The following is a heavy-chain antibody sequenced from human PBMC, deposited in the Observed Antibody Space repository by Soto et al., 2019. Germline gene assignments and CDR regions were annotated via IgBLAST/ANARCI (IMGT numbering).Heavy chain of an antibody. Sequence: QVQLVESGGGVVQPGRSLRLSFAASGFTFSSNAMHWVRQAPGKGLEGVAVMSYDGSNEYYADSVKGRFTISRDNSKNTLYLQMNSLRAEDTAVYYCARDSILSGTTRPPPLDYWGQGTLVTVSS. D-gene: IGHD4-17*01. CDR3: ARDSILSGTTRPPPLDY. CDR1: GFTFSSNA. V-gene: IGHV3-30-3*01. J-gene: IGHJ4*02. CDR2: MSYDGSNE.